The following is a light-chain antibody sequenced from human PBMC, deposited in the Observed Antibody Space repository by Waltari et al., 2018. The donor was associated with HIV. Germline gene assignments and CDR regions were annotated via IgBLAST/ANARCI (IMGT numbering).Light chain of an antibody. CDR1: QSIITY. V-gene: IGKV1-39*01. J-gene: IGKJ2*01. CDR3: QQTFSPPRR. CDR2: GAS. Sequence: DINMTKSPSSLSASVGDRVTITCRASQSIITYLNWYHQSPGKAPTLLIFGASTLHDGVSSRFSGSGSETDFTLSIAGLQREDSGTYFCQQTFSPPRRFGPGT.